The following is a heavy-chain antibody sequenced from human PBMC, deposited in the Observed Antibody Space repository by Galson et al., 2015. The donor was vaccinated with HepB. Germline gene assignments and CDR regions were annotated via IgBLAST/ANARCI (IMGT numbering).Heavy chain of an antibody. V-gene: IGHV1-69*13. CDR2: IIPIFGTA. D-gene: IGHD5-18*01. J-gene: IGHJ4*02. CDR1: GGTFSGYA. Sequence: SVKVSCKASGGTFSGYAISWVRQAPGQGLEWMGGIIPIFGTANYAQKFQGRVTITADESTSTAYMELSSLRSEDTAVYYCARALGLTGYSYGYDGVFDYWGQGTLVTVSS. CDR3: ARALGLTGYSYGYDGVFDY.